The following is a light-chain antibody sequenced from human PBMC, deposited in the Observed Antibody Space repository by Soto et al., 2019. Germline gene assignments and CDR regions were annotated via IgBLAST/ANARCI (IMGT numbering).Light chain of an antibody. CDR3: QQCCISTPT. J-gene: IGKJ1*01. V-gene: IGKV3-20*01. CDR1: QSVSSSH. CDR2: GAS. Sequence: EIVLTQSPGTLSLSPGERATLSCRTSQSVSSSHLVWYQQKPGQPPRLLIYGASSRATDISDRFSGSGSGTDFTLTISRLEHEDFAVYYCQQCCISTPTFGQGTKVEIK.